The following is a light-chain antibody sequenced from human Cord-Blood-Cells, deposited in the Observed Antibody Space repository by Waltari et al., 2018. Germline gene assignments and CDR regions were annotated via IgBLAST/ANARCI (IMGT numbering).Light chain of an antibody. Sequence: DIQLTQSTSSLSASVGHRVTITCRESQSISRHFNCYQQKPGKAHKLLIYAASSLQSGVPSRFSGSGSGTDFTLTISSLQPEDFATYYCQQSYSTLLFTFGPGTKVDIK. V-gene: IGKV1-39*01. J-gene: IGKJ3*01. CDR1: QSISRH. CDR3: QQSYSTLLFT. CDR2: AAS.